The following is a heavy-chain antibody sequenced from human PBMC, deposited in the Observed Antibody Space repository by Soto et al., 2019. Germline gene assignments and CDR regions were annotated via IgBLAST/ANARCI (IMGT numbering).Heavy chain of an antibody. Sequence: EVQILESGGGLVQPGGSLRLSCAASGLTFSSSAMNWVRQAPGKGLEWVSIISDSGGRTYYADSVKGRFTISRDNSKNSLYLPMNSLRAEDTAMYYGAKALNIHWPNWFDLWGQGTLVTVSS. D-gene: IGHD1-1*01. V-gene: IGHV3-23*01. CDR2: ISDSGGRT. J-gene: IGHJ5*02. CDR1: GLTFSSSA. CDR3: AKALNIHWPNWFDL.